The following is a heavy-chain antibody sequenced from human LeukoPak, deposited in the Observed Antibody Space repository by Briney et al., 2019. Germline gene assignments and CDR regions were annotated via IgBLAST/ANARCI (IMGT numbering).Heavy chain of an antibody. J-gene: IGHJ4*02. CDR2: IYSSGGT. V-gene: IGHV4-4*07. CDR3: ARGPYCGDDCYFDS. Sequence: SETLSLTCTVSGGSISDNFWSWIRQPAGKGLEWIGRIYSSGGTLYNPSLKSRVTMSVDTSKNHFSLRLTSVTAADTAVYFCARGPYCGDDCYFDSWGRGTLFTVSS. CDR1: GGSISDNF. D-gene: IGHD2-21*01.